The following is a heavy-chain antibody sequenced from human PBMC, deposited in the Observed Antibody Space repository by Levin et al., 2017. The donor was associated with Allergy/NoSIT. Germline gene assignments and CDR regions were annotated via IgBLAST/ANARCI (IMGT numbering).Heavy chain of an antibody. V-gene: IGHV4-34*01. CDR1: GGSFSGYY. J-gene: IGHJ4*02. CDR3: ARGRQWLVGGFDY. D-gene: IGHD6-19*01. Sequence: SETLSLTCAVYGGSFSGYYWSWIRQPPGKGLEWIGEINHSGSTNYNPSLKSRVTISVDTSKNQFSLKLSSVTAADTAVYYCARGRQWLVGGFDYWGQGTLVTVSS. CDR2: INHSGST.